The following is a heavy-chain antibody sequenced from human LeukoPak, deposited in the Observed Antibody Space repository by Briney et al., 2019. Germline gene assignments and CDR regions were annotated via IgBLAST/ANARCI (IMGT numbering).Heavy chain of an antibody. CDR1: GDSISNYY. J-gene: IGHJ4*02. CDR3: ARGSMVNYFDSSGYYNY. V-gene: IGHV4-59*01. D-gene: IGHD3-22*01. CDR2: IYYSGST. Sequence: SETLSLTCTVSGDSISNYYWSWIRQPPGKGLEWIGYIYYSGSTNYNPSLKSRVTISVDTSKNQFSLRLSSVTAADTAVYYCARGSMVNYFDSSGYYNYWGQGALVTVSS.